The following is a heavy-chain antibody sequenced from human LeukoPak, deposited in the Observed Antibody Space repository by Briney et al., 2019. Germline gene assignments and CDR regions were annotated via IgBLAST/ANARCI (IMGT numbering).Heavy chain of an antibody. D-gene: IGHD2-2*01. CDR3: AREDCSSTSCYDPSVSDY. CDR1: GFTFSHYA. Sequence: GGSLRLSCAASGFTFSHYAIHWVRQAPGKGLEWVAVISDDESDKHYADSVKGRFTISRDNAKNSLYLQMNSLRAEDTAVYYCAREDCSSTSCYDPSVSDYWGQGTLVTVSS. V-gene: IGHV3-30*03. J-gene: IGHJ4*02. CDR2: ISDDESDK.